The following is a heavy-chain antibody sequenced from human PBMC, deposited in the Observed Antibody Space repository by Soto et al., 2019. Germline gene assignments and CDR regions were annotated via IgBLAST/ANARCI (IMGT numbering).Heavy chain of an antibody. CDR2: MNPNSGNT. J-gene: IGHJ5*02. CDR3: ARGLGYCSGGSCYPDNWFDP. Sequence: ASVKVSCKASGYTFTSYDINWVRQATGQGLEWMGWMNPNSGNTGYAQKFQGRVTMTRNTSISTAYMELSSLRSEDTAVYYCARGLGYCSGGSCYPDNWFDPWGQGTLVTVSS. CDR1: GYTFTSYD. D-gene: IGHD2-15*01. V-gene: IGHV1-8*01.